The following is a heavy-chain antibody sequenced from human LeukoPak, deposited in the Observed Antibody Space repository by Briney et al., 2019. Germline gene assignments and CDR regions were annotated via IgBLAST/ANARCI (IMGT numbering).Heavy chain of an antibody. CDR3: ARDLYWFDP. J-gene: IGHJ5*02. Sequence: ASVKVPCKASGYTFTGYYMQWVRQAPGQGLEWMGRINPKSAGTKYAQKFQGRVTMTRDTSINTVYMELSRLRSDDTAVYYCARDLYWFDPWGQGTLVTVSS. CDR2: INPKSAGT. V-gene: IGHV1-2*06. CDR1: GYTFTGYY.